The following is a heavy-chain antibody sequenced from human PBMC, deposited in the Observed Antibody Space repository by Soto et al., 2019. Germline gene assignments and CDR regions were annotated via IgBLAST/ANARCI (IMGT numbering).Heavy chain of an antibody. CDR2: IIPIFGTA. V-gene: IGHV1-69*13. D-gene: IGHD1-1*01. CDR3: ARDRRKMDTTYGDAFDI. CDR1: GGTFSSYA. J-gene: IGHJ3*02. Sequence: SVKVSCKASGGTFSSYAISWVRQAPGQGLEWMGGIIPIFGTANYAQRFQGRVTITADESTSTAYMELSSLRSEDTAVYYCARDRRKMDTTYGDAFDIWGQGTMVTVSS.